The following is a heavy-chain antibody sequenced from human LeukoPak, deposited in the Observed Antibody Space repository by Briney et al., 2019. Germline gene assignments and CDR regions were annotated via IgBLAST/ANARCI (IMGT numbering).Heavy chain of an antibody. CDR2: ISTSGRT. Sequence: SETLSLTCTVSGGSISSGSYYWTWIRQPAGKGLEWIGRISTSGRTNFNPSLKSRVTISIDTSKNQFSLKLSSVTAADTAVYYCARDSEVSSGWYPFDYWGQGTLVTVSS. J-gene: IGHJ4*02. CDR3: ARDSEVSSGWYPFDY. CDR1: GGSISSGSYY. V-gene: IGHV4-61*02. D-gene: IGHD6-19*01.